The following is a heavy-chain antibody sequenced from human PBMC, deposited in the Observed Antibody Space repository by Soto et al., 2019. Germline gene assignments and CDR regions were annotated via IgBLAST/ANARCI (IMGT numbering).Heavy chain of an antibody. CDR1: GFTFNNYA. CDR3: AKDLYYDSSGYYY. J-gene: IGHJ4*02. CDR2: ISGSGGST. Sequence: GGSLRLSCAASGFTFNNYAMNWVRQAPGRGLEWVSSISGSGGSTYYADSVKGRFTISRDNSKNTLYLQMNSLRAEDTAVYYCAKDLYYDSSGYYYWGQGTLVTVSS. D-gene: IGHD3-22*01. V-gene: IGHV3-23*01.